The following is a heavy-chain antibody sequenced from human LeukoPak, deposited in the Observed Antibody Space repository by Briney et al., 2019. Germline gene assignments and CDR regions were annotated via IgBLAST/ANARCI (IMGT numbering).Heavy chain of an antibody. CDR2: ISYDGSNK. CDR1: GFTFSSYG. J-gene: IGHJ4*02. CDR3: AKDRSGSYYRGFDY. D-gene: IGHD1-26*01. Sequence: GGSLRLSCAASGFTFSSYGMHWVRQAPGKGLEWVAVISYDGSNKYYADSVKGRFTISRDNSKNTLYQQMNSLRAEDTAVYYCAKDRSGSYYRGFDYWGQGTLVTVSS. V-gene: IGHV3-30*18.